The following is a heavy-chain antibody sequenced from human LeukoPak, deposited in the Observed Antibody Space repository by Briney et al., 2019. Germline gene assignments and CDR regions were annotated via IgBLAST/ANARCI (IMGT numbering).Heavy chain of an antibody. CDR1: GGSISSGSYY. D-gene: IGHD2-2*01. CDR3: ARFVVVPTDAFDI. Sequence: SETLSLTCTVSGGSISSGSYYWSWIRQPAGKGLEWIGRIYTSGSTNYNPSLKSRVTISVDTSKNQFSLKLSSVTAADTAVHYCARFVVVPTDAFDIWGQGTMVTVSS. CDR2: IYTSGST. V-gene: IGHV4-61*02. J-gene: IGHJ3*02.